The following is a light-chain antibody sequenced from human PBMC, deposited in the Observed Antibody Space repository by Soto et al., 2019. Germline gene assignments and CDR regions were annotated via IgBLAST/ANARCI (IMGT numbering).Light chain of an antibody. J-gene: IGKJ3*01. CDR1: QSVSTN. CDR3: QQRSSWPFT. CDR2: FAS. V-gene: IGKV3-11*01. Sequence: VMTQSPATLSVSPGERAALSCRASQSVSTNLAWYQQKPGQPPRLLIYFASNRATGIPARFSGSGSGTDFTLTISSLEPEDFAVYYCQQRSSWPFTFGPGTKVDIK.